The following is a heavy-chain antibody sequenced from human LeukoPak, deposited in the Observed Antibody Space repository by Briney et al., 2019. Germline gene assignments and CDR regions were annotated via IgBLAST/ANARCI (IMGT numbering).Heavy chain of an antibody. Sequence: PGGSLRLSCAVSGFTFSSYSMNWVRQAPGKGLEWVSSISSSSSYIYYADSVKGRFTISRDNAKNTLYVQMNSLRAEDTAVYDCARDRCSSTSCYMDYLGQGTLVTVSS. CDR2: ISSSSSYI. V-gene: IGHV3-21*01. D-gene: IGHD2-2*02. J-gene: IGHJ4*01. CDR3: ARDRCSSTSCYMDY. CDR1: GFTFSSYS.